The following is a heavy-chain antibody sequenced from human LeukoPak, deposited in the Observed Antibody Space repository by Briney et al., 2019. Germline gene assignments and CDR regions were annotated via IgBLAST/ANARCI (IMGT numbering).Heavy chain of an antibody. CDR3: ARDGSLWDY. V-gene: IGHV3-48*01. Sequence: GRSLRPSCAASGFTFSSYSMNWVRQAPGKGLEWVSYISSSSSTIYYADSVKGRFTISRDNAKNSLYLQMNSLRAEDTAVYYCARDGSLWDYWGQGTLVTVSS. CDR2: ISSSSSTI. J-gene: IGHJ4*02. D-gene: IGHD3-16*01. CDR1: GFTFSSYS.